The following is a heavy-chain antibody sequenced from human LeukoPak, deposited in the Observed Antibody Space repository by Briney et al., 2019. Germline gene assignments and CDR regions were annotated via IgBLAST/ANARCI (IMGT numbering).Heavy chain of an antibody. CDR3: AKPIPGAARAFDI. J-gene: IGHJ3*02. CDR2: IRYDGNNK. V-gene: IGHV3-30*02. CDR1: GFTFSSYG. Sequence: PGGSLRLSCAASGFTFSSYGMHWVRHTPGKGLEWVAYIRYDGNNKKYADSAKGRFSISRDNSKNILYLQMNSLRVEDTAVYYCAKPIPGAARAFDIWGQGTMGTVSS. D-gene: IGHD3-10*01.